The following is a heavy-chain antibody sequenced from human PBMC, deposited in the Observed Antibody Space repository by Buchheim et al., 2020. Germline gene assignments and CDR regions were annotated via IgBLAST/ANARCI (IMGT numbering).Heavy chain of an antibody. V-gene: IGHV3-30-3*01. D-gene: IGHD2-21*02. CDR2: ISYDGSNK. Sequence: QVQLVESGGGVVQPGRSLRLSCAASGFTFSSYAMYWVRQAPGKGLEWVAVISYDGSNKYYADSVKGRFTISRDNSKNTLYLQMSSLRAKDSAVYYCARDLKAYCYGDCYPPGYWGQGTL. CDR1: GFTFSSYA. CDR3: ARDLKAYCYGDCYPPGY. J-gene: IGHJ4*02.